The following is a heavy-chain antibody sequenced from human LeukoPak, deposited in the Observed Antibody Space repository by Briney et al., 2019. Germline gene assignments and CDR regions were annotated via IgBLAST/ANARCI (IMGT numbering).Heavy chain of an antibody. CDR1: GFTFSSYA. J-gene: IGHJ4*02. CDR2: ISGDGGAT. CDR3: AKSGSRDWDYFEY. V-gene: IGHV3-23*01. D-gene: IGHD6-19*01. Sequence: GGSLRLSCAASGFTFSSYAMNWVRQAPGKGLEWVSTISGDGGATHYADSVKGRFTISRANPKNTLFLQMNSLRAEDTAVYYRAKSGSRDWDYFEYWGQGTLVTASS.